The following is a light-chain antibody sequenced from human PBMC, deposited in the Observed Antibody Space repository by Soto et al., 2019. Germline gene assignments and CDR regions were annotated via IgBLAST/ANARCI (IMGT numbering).Light chain of an antibody. CDR3: HNYADSPHT. Sequence: DIQMTQSPSSVSASVGDRVTITCRASQGISSWLAWYQQKPGKAPKLLIYAASSLQSGVPSRFSGSGSGTDFTLTISRLEPEDFAVYYCHNYADSPHTFGQGTKLEIK. J-gene: IGKJ2*01. V-gene: IGKV1-12*01. CDR2: AAS. CDR1: QGISSW.